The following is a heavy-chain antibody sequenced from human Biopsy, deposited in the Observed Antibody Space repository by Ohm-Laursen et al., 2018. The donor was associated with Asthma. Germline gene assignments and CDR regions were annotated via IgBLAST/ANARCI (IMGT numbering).Heavy chain of an antibody. D-gene: IGHD3-22*01. CDR3: AKVRSDWVITESFDY. CDR1: GFKFDEYT. J-gene: IGHJ4*02. CDR2: ISWNSATI. V-gene: IGHV3-9*01. Sequence: LRLSCAASGFKFDEYTMHWVRQAPGKGLEWVSGISWNSATIGYADSVEGRFTISRDNARNSVFLHMDSLRPEDTAFYYCAKVRSDWVITESFDYWGQGVLVTVSS.